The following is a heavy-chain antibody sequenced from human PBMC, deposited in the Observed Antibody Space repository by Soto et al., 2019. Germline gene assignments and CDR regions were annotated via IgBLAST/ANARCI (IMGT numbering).Heavy chain of an antibody. CDR1: GGSSSSYY. CDR2: IYYSGST. CDR3: ARVPGSYSDYYMDV. V-gene: IGHV4-59*01. D-gene: IGHD3-10*01. Sequence: SETLSLTCPVSGGSSSSYYWSWIRQPPGKGLEWIGYIYYSGSTNYNPSLKSRATISVDTSKNQFSLKLSSVTAADTAVYYCARVPGSYSDYYMDVWGKGTTVTVSS. J-gene: IGHJ6*03.